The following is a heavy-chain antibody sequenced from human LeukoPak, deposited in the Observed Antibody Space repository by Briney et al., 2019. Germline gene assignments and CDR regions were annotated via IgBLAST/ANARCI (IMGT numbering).Heavy chain of an antibody. CDR2: INSDGSST. D-gene: IGHD6-13*01. CDR3: AIDRIAAPGEFDY. J-gene: IGHJ4*02. Sequence: SGGSLGLSCAASGFTFSSYWMHWVRQAPGEGLAWVSRINSDGSSTSYADSVKGRFTISRDNAKNTLYLQMNSLRAEDTAVYYCAIDRIAAPGEFDYWGQGTLVTVST. V-gene: IGHV3-74*01. CDR1: GFTFSSYW.